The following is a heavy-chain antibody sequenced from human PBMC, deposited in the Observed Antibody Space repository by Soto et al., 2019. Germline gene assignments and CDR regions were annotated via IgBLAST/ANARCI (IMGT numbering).Heavy chain of an antibody. CDR3: AREENGGEVGSYYFDF. CDR1: GFIFNRYA. CDR2: ISYDGNTK. V-gene: IGHV3-30-3*01. D-gene: IGHD2-21*01. Sequence: QVRLVQSGGGVVQPGRSLRLSCAASGFIFNRYAMNWVRQAPGKGLEWMAVISYDGNTKYYADSVKGRFTISRDNSRNTLYMEMKSLRADDTAVYYCAREENGGEVGSYYFDFWGQGTPVTVSA. J-gene: IGHJ4*02.